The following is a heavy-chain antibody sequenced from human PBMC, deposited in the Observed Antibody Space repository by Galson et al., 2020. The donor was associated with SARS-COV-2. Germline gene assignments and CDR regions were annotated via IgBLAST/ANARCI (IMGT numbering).Heavy chain of an antibody. V-gene: IGHV1-2*02. CDR1: GYSFSGNY. J-gene: IGHJ6*02. D-gene: IGHD6-6*01. CDR2: VNPITGGT. Sequence: ASVKVSCKASGYSFSGNYLHWVRQTPGQGLEWMGWVNPITGGTHIPPKFQGRVTMTRDTSISAVYMELSRLTSDDTALYYCARGGDSSSSAYPSYYDYGMDVWGQGTTVTVSS. CDR3: ARGGDSSSSAYPSYYDYGMDV.